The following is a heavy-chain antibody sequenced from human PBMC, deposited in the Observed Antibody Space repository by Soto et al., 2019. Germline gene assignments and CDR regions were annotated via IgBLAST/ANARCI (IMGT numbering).Heavy chain of an antibody. V-gene: IGHV1-69*01. CDR3: ARHYPTAVSGAGWFDT. CDR2: IITMFNTA. J-gene: IGHJ5*02. Sequence: QVQLVQSGAEIKKPASSVKVSCKASGRSDVFNNYPVSWVRQAPGQGLEWMGAIITMFNTADYAQRFLGRVTITADEFTRTVYMELTSLTSDDTAVYYCARHYPTAVSGAGWFDTWGQGTLVTVSS. D-gene: IGHD6-19*01. CDR1: GRSDVFNNYP.